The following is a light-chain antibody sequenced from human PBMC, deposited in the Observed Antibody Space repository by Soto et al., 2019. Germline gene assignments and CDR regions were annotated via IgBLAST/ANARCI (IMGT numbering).Light chain of an antibody. CDR1: QSVSSY. CDR2: DAS. J-gene: IGKJ4*01. Sequence: EIVMTQSPVTLSASPGERATLSCRASQSVSSYLAWYQQKPGQAPRLLIYDASNRATGIPARFSGSGSGTDFTLTISSLEPEDFAVYYCQQRSNWPLTFGGGTKVDI. V-gene: IGKV3-11*01. CDR3: QQRSNWPLT.